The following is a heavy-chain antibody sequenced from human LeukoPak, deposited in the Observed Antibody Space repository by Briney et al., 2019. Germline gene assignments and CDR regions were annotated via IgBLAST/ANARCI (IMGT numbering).Heavy chain of an antibody. CDR3: ARGSERWFGEFKVDY. J-gene: IGHJ4*02. Sequence: GGSLGLSCAASRFTFSSYAIHWVRQAPGRGLEWVAVISYDGINKYYTDSVKGRFTISRDNSKNTLYLQMNTLRAEDTAVYYCARGSERWFGEFKVDYWGQGTLVTVSS. CDR1: RFTFSSYA. CDR2: ISYDGINK. D-gene: IGHD3-10*01. V-gene: IGHV3-30-3*01.